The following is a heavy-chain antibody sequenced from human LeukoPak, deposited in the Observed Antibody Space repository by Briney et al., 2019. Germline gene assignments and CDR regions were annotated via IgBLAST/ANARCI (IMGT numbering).Heavy chain of an antibody. J-gene: IGHJ4*02. CDR3: TAHTAYNYFDY. D-gene: IGHD5-18*01. CDR2: IKSRTDGGTT. V-gene: IGHV3-15*01. CDR1: GFTFSNAW. Sequence: GGSLRLSCAASGFTFSNAWMSWVRQASGKGLEWVGRIKSRTDGGTTDYTAPVKGRFTISRDDSKNTLYLQMNSLKTEDTAVYYCTAHTAYNYFDYWGQGTLVTVSS.